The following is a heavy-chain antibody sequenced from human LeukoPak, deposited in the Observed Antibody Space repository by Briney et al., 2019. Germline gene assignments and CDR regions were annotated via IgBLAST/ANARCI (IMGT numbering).Heavy chain of an antibody. CDR2: INHSGST. CDR1: GGSFSGYY. J-gene: IGHJ5*02. CDR3: ARDSGTTGEVKFDP. V-gene: IGHV4-34*01. Sequence: SETLSLTCAVYGGSFSGYYWSWIRQPPGKGLEWIGEINHSGSTNYNPSLKSRVTISVDTSKNQFSLKLSSVTAADTAVYYCARDSGTTGEVKFDPRGQGTLVTVSS. D-gene: IGHD3-10*01.